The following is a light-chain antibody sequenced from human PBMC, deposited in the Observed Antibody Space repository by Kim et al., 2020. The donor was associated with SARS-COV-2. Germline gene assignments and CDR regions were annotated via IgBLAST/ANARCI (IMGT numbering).Light chain of an antibody. Sequence: EIVLTQSPATLSLSPGERATLSCRASQRVRSYLAWYQQKPGQAPRLLIYDASNRAAGVPARFSGSGSGTDFTLTISNLEPDDFALYFCQQRGNWPLTFGGGTKVDIK. CDR1: QRVRSY. V-gene: IGKV3-11*01. J-gene: IGKJ4*01. CDR2: DAS. CDR3: QQRGNWPLT.